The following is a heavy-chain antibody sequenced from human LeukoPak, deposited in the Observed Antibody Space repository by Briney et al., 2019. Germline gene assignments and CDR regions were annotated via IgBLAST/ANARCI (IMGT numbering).Heavy chain of an antibody. CDR3: ARMYFGDYKDMDV. J-gene: IGHJ6*03. CDR1: GFSLLTSGVS. V-gene: IGHV2-70*11. CDR2: IDWDDDK. Sequence: ESGPALVEPTQTLTLTCTFSGFSLLTSGVSVTWIRQPPGRALEWLARIDWDDDKYYNTSLEARLTISKDTSKNQVILTVTDMDPVDSATYYCARMYFGDYKDMDVWGKGTTVTVSS. D-gene: IGHD3-10*01.